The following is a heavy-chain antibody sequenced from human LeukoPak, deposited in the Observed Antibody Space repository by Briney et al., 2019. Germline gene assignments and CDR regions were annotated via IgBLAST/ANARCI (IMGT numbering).Heavy chain of an antibody. Sequence: GGSLRLSCAASGFTFSSYWMHWVRQAPGKGLEWVSVIYSGGSTYYADSVKGRFTISRDNSKNTLYLQMNSLRAEDTAVYYCARARVSETWGQGTLVTVSS. CDR1: GFTFSSYW. V-gene: IGHV3-66*01. CDR2: IYSGGST. CDR3: ARARVSET. J-gene: IGHJ5*02. D-gene: IGHD6-13*01.